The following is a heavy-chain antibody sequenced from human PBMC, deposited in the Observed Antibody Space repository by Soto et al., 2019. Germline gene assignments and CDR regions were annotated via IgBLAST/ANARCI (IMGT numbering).Heavy chain of an antibody. CDR3: ARSQDAEAGYYFDY. D-gene: IGHD6-19*01. Sequence: QVQLVQSGAEVKKPGASVKVSCKASGYTFTSYGISWVRQAPGQGFEWMGWIFAYNGNTNYAQKLQGRVTMTTDTSTTTAYMELRSLGSDDTAVYYCARSQDAEAGYYFDYWGQGTLVTVSS. V-gene: IGHV1-18*01. CDR1: GYTFTSYG. J-gene: IGHJ4*02. CDR2: IFAYNGNT.